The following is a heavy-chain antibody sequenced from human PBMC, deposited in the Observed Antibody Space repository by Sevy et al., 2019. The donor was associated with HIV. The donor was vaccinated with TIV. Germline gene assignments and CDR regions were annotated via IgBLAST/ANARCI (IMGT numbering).Heavy chain of an antibody. CDR2: ITRNSYEAYGGTT. J-gene: IGHJ4*02. Sequence: GGSLRLSCTTSGFTFHDYASSWFHQAPGKGLEWVAFITRNSYEAYGGTTEYAASVKGRFIISRDDSKSIAYLQMNSLKTEDSAVYYCARGLATADTPEYYFDSWGQGTLVTVSS. CDR3: ARGLATADTPEYYFDS. V-gene: IGHV3-49*03. CDR1: GFTFHDYA. D-gene: IGHD5-12*01.